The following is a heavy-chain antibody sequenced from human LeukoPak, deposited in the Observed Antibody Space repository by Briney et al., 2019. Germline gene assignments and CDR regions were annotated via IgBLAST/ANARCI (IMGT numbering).Heavy chain of an antibody. CDR3: ARDPDRHSSGWYFDP. CDR2: ISDTSTYI. J-gene: IGHJ5*02. Sequence: GGSLRLSCAASGFTFSRYTMNWVRQAPGKGLEWVSTISDTSTYIYYADSVKGRFTISRDNAKNSLYLQMNSLRAEDTAVYYCARDPDRHSSGWYFDPWGQGTLVTVSS. V-gene: IGHV3-21*01. CDR1: GFTFSRYT. D-gene: IGHD6-19*01.